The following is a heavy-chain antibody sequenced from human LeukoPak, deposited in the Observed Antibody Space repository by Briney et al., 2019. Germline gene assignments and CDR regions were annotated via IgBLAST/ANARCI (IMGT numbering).Heavy chain of an antibody. Sequence: ASVKVSCKASGYTFTGYYMHWVRQAPGQGLEWMGWINPNSGGTNYAQKSQGRVTMTRDASISTAYMELSRLRSDDTAVYYCARGPGRVRGVISYYYYMDVWGKGTTVTVSS. CDR3: ARGPGRVRGVISYYYYMDV. D-gene: IGHD3-10*01. J-gene: IGHJ6*03. CDR2: INPNSGGT. V-gene: IGHV1-2*02. CDR1: GYTFTGYY.